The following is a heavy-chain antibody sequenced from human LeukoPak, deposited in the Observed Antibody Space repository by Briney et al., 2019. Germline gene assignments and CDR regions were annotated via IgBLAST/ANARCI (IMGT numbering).Heavy chain of an antibody. CDR1: GYSFTSYW. V-gene: IGHV5-51*01. CDR2: IYPGDSDT. J-gene: IGHJ4*02. Sequence: GESLKISCKGSGYSFTSYWIGWVRQMPGKGVEWMGIIYPGDSDTRYSPSFQGQVTISADKSISTAYLQWSSLKASDTAMYYCARQTYYDILTGYHYYFDYWGQGTLVTVSS. CDR3: ARQTYYDILTGYHYYFDY. D-gene: IGHD3-9*01.